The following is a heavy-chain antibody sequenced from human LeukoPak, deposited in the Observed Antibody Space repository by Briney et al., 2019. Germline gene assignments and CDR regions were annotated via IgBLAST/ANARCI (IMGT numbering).Heavy chain of an antibody. Sequence: GASVKVSCKASGYTFTGYYMHWVRQAPGQGLEWMGWINPNSGGTNYAQKFQGRVTMTRDTSISTAYMELSRLRSDDTAVYYCAREPGFGSSGYLNWFDPWGQGTLVTVSS. J-gene: IGHJ5*02. V-gene: IGHV1-2*02. CDR1: GYTFTGYY. D-gene: IGHD3-22*01. CDR2: INPNSGGT. CDR3: AREPGFGSSGYLNWFDP.